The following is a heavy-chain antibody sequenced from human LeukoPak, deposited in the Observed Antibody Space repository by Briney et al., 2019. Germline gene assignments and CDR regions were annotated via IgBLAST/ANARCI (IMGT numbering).Heavy chain of an antibody. CDR3: ATLGNDFWSGYPSRTFDY. D-gene: IGHD3-3*01. CDR2: VDPEDGET. Sequence: ATVKISCKVSGSTFTDYYMHWVQQAPGKGLEWMGLVDPEDGETIYAEKFQGRVTITADTSTDTAYMELSSLRSEDTAVYYCATLGNDFWSGYPSRTFDYWGQGTLVTVSS. CDR1: GSTFTDYY. V-gene: IGHV1-69-2*01. J-gene: IGHJ4*02.